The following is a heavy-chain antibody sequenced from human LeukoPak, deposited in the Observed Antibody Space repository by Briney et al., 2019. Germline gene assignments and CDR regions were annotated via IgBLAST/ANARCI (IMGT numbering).Heavy chain of an antibody. D-gene: IGHD2-2*01. Sequence: PGGSLRLSCAASGFTFSSYSMNWVRQAPGKGLEWVSSISSSSSYIYYADSVKGRLTISRDNAKNSLYLQMNSLRAEDTAVYYCARPRPSRYCSSTSCPAGYWGQGTLVTVSS. V-gene: IGHV3-21*01. CDR1: GFTFSSYS. CDR3: ARPRPSRYCSSTSCPAGY. CDR2: ISSSSSYI. J-gene: IGHJ4*02.